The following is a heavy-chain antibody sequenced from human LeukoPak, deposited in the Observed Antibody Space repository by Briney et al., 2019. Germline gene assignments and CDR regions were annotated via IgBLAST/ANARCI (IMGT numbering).Heavy chain of an antibody. V-gene: IGHV3-21*06. Sequence: GGSLRLSCSASGFSFTSYAMNWVRQAPGKGLEWVSSITTGSSFIYYADSVRGRFSVSRDNAKNSLYLEMNSLRAEDTAVYYCARVEATTARSYYYYMDVWGKGTTVTVSS. D-gene: IGHD1-1*01. J-gene: IGHJ6*03. CDR2: ITTGSSFI. CDR3: ARVEATTARSYYYYMDV. CDR1: GFSFTSYA.